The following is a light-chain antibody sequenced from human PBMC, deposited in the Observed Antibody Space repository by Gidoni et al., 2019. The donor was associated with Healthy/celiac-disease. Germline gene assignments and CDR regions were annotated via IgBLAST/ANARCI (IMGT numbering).Light chain of an antibody. CDR3: QQRSNWLFT. CDR2: DAS. J-gene: IGKJ3*01. CDR1: QSVSSY. Sequence: EIVLTQSPATLSLSPGERANISCRASQSVSSYLDWYQQKPGQAPRLLIYDASNRATGIPARFSGSGSGTDFTLTISSLEPEDFAVYYCQQRSNWLFTFGPGTKVDIK. V-gene: IGKV3-11*01.